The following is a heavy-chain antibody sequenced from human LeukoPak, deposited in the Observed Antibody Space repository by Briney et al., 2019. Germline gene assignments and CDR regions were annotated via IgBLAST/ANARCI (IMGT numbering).Heavy chain of an antibody. CDR3: ARDYKAYYYDSILGY. CDR2: IWYDGSNK. CDR1: GFTFSSYG. Sequence: PGRSLRLSCAASGFTFSSYGMHWVRQAPDKGLEWVAVIWYDGSNKYYADSVKGRFTISRDNSKNTLYLQMNSLRAEDTAVYYCARDYKAYYYDSILGYWGQGTLVTVSS. V-gene: IGHV3-33*01. J-gene: IGHJ4*02. D-gene: IGHD3-22*01.